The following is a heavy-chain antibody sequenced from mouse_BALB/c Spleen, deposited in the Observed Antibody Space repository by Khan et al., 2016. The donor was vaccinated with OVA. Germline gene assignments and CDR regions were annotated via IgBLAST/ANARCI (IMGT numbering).Heavy chain of an antibody. CDR1: GDSITSGY. CDR2: ISSSDST. D-gene: IGHD2-14*01. V-gene: IGHV3-8*02. CDR3: ERWNYRYDGYFDY. J-gene: IGHJ2*01. Sequence: EVQLQESGPSLVKPSQTLSLTCSVTGDSITSGYWNWIRKFPGNKLEYMGYISSSDSTFYNPSLKSRISITRDTSKNQYYMQLNAVTTEDTAKYYGERWNYRYDGYFDYWGQGTTLTVSS.